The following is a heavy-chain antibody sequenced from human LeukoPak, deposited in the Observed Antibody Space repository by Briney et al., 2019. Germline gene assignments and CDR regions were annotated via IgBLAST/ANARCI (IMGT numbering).Heavy chain of an antibody. CDR3: ARGFRVETTVTTSSGGWFDP. V-gene: IGHV3-74*01. CDR2: INSDGSST. Sequence: GGSLRLSCAASGFTFGSYWMHWVRQAPGKGLVWVSRINSDGSSTSYADSVKGRFTISRDNAKNTLYLQMNSLRAEDTAVYYCARGFRVETTVTTSSGGWFDPWGQGTLVTVSS. CDR1: GFTFGSYW. J-gene: IGHJ5*02. D-gene: IGHD4-11*01.